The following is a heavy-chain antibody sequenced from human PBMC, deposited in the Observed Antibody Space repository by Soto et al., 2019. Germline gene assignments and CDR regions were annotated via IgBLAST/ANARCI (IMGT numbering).Heavy chain of an antibody. Sequence: QVQLVQSGAEVKKPGSSVKVSCKASGGTFSSYTISWVRQAPGQGLEWMGRIIPILGIANYAQKFQGRVTITADKSTSTAYMELTSLRSEDTAVYYCATHGVYGRWYFDLWGRGTLVTVSS. V-gene: IGHV1-69*02. D-gene: IGHD6-13*01. CDR1: GGTFSSYT. J-gene: IGHJ2*01. CDR3: ATHGVYGRWYFDL. CDR2: IIPILGIA.